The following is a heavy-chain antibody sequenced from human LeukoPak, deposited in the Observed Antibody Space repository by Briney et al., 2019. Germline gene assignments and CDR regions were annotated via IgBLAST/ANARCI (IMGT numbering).Heavy chain of an antibody. CDR2: IYPGDSDT. CDR1: GYSFTSYW. Sequence: GESLKISCKGSGYSFTSYWIGWVRQMPGKGLEWMGIIYPGDSDTRYSPSFQGQVTISADKSISTAYLQWSSLKASDTAMYYCARHRNGGNSDSAFDIWGQGTMVTVSS. CDR3: ARHRNGGNSDSAFDI. D-gene: IGHD4-23*01. J-gene: IGHJ3*02. V-gene: IGHV5-51*01.